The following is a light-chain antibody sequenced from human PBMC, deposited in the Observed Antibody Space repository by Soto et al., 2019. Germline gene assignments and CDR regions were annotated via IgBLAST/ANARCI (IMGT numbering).Light chain of an antibody. V-gene: IGKV3-20*01. Sequence: EIVLTQSPGTLSLSPGERATISCRASQSVSSSYLAWYLQKPGQAPRLLIYGASSRATGIPDRFSGSGSGTVFSLTISRLEPEDFAVYYCQQYGSSPLTLGQGTKVQIK. CDR2: GAS. CDR1: QSVSSSY. J-gene: IGKJ1*01. CDR3: QQYGSSPLT.